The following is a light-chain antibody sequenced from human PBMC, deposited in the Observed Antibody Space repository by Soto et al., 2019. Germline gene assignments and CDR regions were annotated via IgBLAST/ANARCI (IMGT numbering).Light chain of an antibody. CDR3: QERTGWPPWT. CDR1: QSVSLC. J-gene: IGKJ1*01. Sequence: EIVLTPSPASLSWSPWGRATLSCRASQSVSLCLAWYQQKPGQAPRLLIYDASKRASGFPARFSGSGSGTDFTLTISSLEPEDFAVYYCQERTGWPPWTFGQGTKVDIK. CDR2: DAS. V-gene: IGKV3-11*01.